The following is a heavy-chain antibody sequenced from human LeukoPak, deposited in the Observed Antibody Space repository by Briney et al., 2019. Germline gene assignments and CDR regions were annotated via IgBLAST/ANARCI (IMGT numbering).Heavy chain of an antibody. Sequence: ASVKVTCKASGYTFSSYGISWVRQAPGQGLEWMRWIATYNSKTKYAEKVQGRVTMTTDTSTTTAYMELRTLRSDDTAVYYCARDMVGLAADGNWFDPWGQGTLVTVSS. V-gene: IGHV1-18*01. CDR3: ARDMVGLAADGNWFDP. CDR2: IATYNSKT. D-gene: IGHD6-13*01. CDR1: GYTFSSYG. J-gene: IGHJ5*02.